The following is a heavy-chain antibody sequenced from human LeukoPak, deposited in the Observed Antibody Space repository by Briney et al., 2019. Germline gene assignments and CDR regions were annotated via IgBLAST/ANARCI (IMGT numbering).Heavy chain of an antibody. CDR3: ARVPRGGYTHYYGMDV. Sequence: PGGSLRLSCAASGFTFSSYEMNWVRQAPGKGLEWVSYISSSGSTIYYADSVKGRFTISRDNAKNSLYLQMNSLRAEDTAVYYCARVPRGGYTHYYGMDVWGQGTTVTVSS. CDR2: ISSSGSTI. D-gene: IGHD3-22*01. V-gene: IGHV3-48*03. J-gene: IGHJ6*02. CDR1: GFTFSSYE.